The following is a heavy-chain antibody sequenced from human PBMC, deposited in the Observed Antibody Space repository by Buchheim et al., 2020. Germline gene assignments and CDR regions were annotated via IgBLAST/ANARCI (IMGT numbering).Heavy chain of an antibody. CDR3: ARYYDFGSGSNRYFAVDV. V-gene: IGHV4-39*02. D-gene: IGHD3-3*01. CDR1: GGSISSRTFY. CDR2: IYSSGST. J-gene: IGHJ6*02. Sequence: QLQLQESGPGLVKPSETLSLTCSVSGGSISSRTFYWGWIRQPPGKGLEWIGSIYSSGSTYYNPSPRSRVTISVDRSNNHFSLEVSSMTAADTAVYFCARYYDFGSGSNRYFAVDVWGQGTT.